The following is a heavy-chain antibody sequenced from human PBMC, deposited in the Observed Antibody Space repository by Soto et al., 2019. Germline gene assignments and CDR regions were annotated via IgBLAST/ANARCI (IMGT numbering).Heavy chain of an antibody. CDR3: ARAGSWIQLWTDAFDI. CDR2: ISYDGSNK. D-gene: IGHD5-18*01. J-gene: IGHJ3*02. CDR1: GFTFSSYA. Sequence: GGSLRLSCAASGFTFSSYAMHWVRRAPGKGLEWVAVISYDGSNKYYADSVKGRFTTSRDNAKNTLYLQMNSLRAADTAVYFCARAGSWIQLWTDAFDIWGQGTMVTVPS. V-gene: IGHV3-30-3*01.